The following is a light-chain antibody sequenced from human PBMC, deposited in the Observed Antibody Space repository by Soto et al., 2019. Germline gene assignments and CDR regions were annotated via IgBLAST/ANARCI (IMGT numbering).Light chain of an antibody. CDR2: EVN. CDR3: RSSTTRNRYV. CDR1: SSDIGVYNY. Sequence: HSVLTQPASVSGSPGQSITFSCTGTSSDIGVYNYVSWYQQHPGNAPKLLIYEVNNRPSGVYNRFSGSKSGNTASLTISGLQAEDEADYYCRSSTTRNRYVFGNGNDVTV. J-gene: IGLJ1*01. V-gene: IGLV2-14*01.